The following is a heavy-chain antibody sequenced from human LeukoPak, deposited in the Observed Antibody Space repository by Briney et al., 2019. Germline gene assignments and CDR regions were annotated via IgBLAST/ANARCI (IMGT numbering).Heavy chain of an antibody. D-gene: IGHD2-15*01. CDR1: GYTFTSYG. V-gene: IGHV1-18*01. CDR2: ISAYNGNT. CDR3: ASHCSLLGYCSGGSCHP. Sequence: ASVKVSCKASGYTFTSYGISWVRQAPGQGLEWMGWISAYNGNTNYAQKLQGRVTMTTDTSTSTVYMELSSLRSEDTAVYYCASHCSLLGYCSGGSCHPWGQGTLVTVSS. J-gene: IGHJ5*02.